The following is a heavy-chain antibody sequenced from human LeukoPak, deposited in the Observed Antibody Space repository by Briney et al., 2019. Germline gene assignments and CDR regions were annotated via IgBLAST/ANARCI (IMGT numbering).Heavy chain of an antibody. CDR3: AKDEGYSYGPNDY. CDR1: GYTFTGYY. V-gene: IGHV1-2*02. D-gene: IGHD5-18*01. CDR2: INPNSGDT. J-gene: IGHJ4*02. Sequence: GASVKVSCKASGYTFTGYYMHWVRQAPGQGLEWMGWINPNSGDTNYAQKFQGRVTMTRDTSTSTAYMELSRLRSDDTAVYYCAKDEGYSYGPNDYWGQGTLVTVSS.